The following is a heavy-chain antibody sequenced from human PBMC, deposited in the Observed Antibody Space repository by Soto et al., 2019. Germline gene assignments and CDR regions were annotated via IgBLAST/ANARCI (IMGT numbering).Heavy chain of an antibody. J-gene: IGHJ4*02. D-gene: IGHD3-22*01. V-gene: IGHV1-69*01. CDR3: VRGGSGYVWFNEV. Sequence: QEQLVQSGAEVKKPGSSVKVSCKASGGIFSSYAISWVRQAPGQGLEWMGGIIPIFGTANYAQKFQGRGTITADESTNQAYMDLSSLKAEDTSIYYWVRGGSGYVWFNEVWGQGTMVTVSS. CDR1: GGIFSSYA. CDR2: IIPIFGTA.